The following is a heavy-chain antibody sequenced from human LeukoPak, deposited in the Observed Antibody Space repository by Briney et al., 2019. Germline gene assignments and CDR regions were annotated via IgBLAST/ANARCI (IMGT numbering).Heavy chain of an antibody. CDR2: INPNSGGT. CDR1: GCTFTGYY. V-gene: IGHV1-2*02. D-gene: IGHD2-2*01. CDR3: ARGGIVPAANDAFDI. J-gene: IGHJ3*02. Sequence: GASVKVSCKASGCTFTGYYMHWVRQAPGQGLEWMGWINPNSGGTNYAQKFQGRVTMTRDTSISTAYMELSRLRSDDTAVYYCARGGIVPAANDAFDIWGQGTMVTVSS.